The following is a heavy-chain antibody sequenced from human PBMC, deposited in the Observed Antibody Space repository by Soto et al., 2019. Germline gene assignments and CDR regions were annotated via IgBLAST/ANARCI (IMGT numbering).Heavy chain of an antibody. D-gene: IGHD1-7*01. CDR2: IYYSGST. V-gene: IGHV4-59*07. Sequence: PLDTLSRPCTVSGGSISRYYWRWIRQPSGKGLEWIGYIYYSGSTNYNPSLKSRVTISVDTSKNQFSLKLSSVTAADTAVYYCARTESGTFDPWGQGTLVT. J-gene: IGHJ5*02. CDR1: GGSISRYY. CDR3: ARTESGTFDP.